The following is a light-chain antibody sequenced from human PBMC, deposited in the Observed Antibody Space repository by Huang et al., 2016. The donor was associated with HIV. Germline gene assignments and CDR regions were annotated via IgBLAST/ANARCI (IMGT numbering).Light chain of an antibody. CDR2: AAS. Sequence: DIQMTQSPSSLSASVGDRVTITCRASQSIDKYLNWYQHKPGKAPKVLIYAASSLQSEVPSRFSGSGSGKDFTLTISNLQSEDFATYYCQHSFSTPWTFGQGTKVEIK. J-gene: IGKJ1*01. CDR1: QSIDKY. CDR3: QHSFSTPWT. V-gene: IGKV1-39*01.